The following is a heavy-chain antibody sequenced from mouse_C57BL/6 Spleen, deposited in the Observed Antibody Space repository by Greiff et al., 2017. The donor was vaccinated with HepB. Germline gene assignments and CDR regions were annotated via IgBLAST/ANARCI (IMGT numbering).Heavy chain of an antibody. CDR3: ASHYYGSRNYFDY. CDR1: GYAFSSYW. V-gene: IGHV1-80*01. Sequence: QVQLQQSGAELVKPGASVKISCKASGYAFSSYWMNWVKQRPGKGLEWIGQIYPGDGDTNYNGKFKGKNTLTADKSSSTAYMQLSSLTSEDSAVYFCASHYYGSRNYFDYWGQGTTLTVSS. CDR2: IYPGDGDT. J-gene: IGHJ2*01. D-gene: IGHD1-1*01.